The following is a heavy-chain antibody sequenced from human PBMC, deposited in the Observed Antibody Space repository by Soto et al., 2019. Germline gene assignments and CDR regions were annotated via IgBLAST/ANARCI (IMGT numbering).Heavy chain of an antibody. J-gene: IGHJ5*02. CDR3: ARDAGTGSYNWFDP. V-gene: IGHV4-59*01. CDR2: IYYSGST. CDR1: GGSISSYY. Sequence: SETLSLTCTVSGGSISSYYLSWIRQPPGKGLEWIGYIYYSGSTNYNPSLKSRVTISVDTSKNQFSLKLSSVTAADTAVYYCARDAGTGSYNWFDPWGQGTLVTVSS. D-gene: IGHD1-1*01.